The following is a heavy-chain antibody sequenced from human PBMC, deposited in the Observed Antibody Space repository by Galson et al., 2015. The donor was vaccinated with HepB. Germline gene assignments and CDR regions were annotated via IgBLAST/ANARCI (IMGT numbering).Heavy chain of an antibody. CDR1: GFTFCSYS. V-gene: IGHV3-48*01. CDR2: ISSSSSTI. J-gene: IGHJ3*02. Sequence: SLRLSCAASGFTFCSYSMNWVRQAPGKGLEWVSYISSSSSTIYYADSVKGRFTISRDNAKNSLYLQMNSLRAEDTAVYYCARESGAYYDFWGGYSPDAFDIWGQGTMVTVSS. D-gene: IGHD3-3*01. CDR3: ARESGAYYDFWGGYSPDAFDI.